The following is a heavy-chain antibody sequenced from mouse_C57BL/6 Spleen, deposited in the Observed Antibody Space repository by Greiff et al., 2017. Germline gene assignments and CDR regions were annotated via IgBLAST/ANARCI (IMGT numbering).Heavy chain of an antibody. CDR3: ARKYYSNYFYFDY. CDR2: IYPGGGYT. J-gene: IGHJ2*01. CDR1: GYTFTNYW. Sequence: VKLQESGAELVRPGTSVKMSCKASGYTFTNYWIGWAKQRPGHGLEWIGDIYPGGGYTNYNEKFKGKATLTADKSSSTAYMQFSSLTSEDSAIYYCARKYYSNYFYFDYWGQGTTLTVSS. V-gene: IGHV1-63*01. D-gene: IGHD2-5*01.